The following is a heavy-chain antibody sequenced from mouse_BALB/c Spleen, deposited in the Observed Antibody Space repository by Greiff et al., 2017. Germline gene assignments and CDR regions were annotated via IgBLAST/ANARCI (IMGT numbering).Heavy chain of an antibody. CDR1: GFTFSSYA. CDR2: ISSGGST. CDR3: ARENYRYYAMDY. D-gene: IGHD2-14*01. Sequence: EVQVVESGGGLVKPGGSLKLSCAASGFTFSSYAMSWVRQTPEKRLEWVASISSGGSTYYPDSVKGRFTISRDNARNILYLQMSSLRSEDTAMYYCARENYRYYAMDYWGQGTSVTVSS. J-gene: IGHJ4*01. V-gene: IGHV5-6-5*01.